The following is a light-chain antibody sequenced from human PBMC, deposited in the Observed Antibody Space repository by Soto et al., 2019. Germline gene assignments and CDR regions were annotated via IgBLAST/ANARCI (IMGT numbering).Light chain of an antibody. CDR3: QQYNNWPIT. J-gene: IGKJ5*01. Sequence: ELVLTQFPATLSVSPGERATLSCRASQTVGSNLAWYHQKPGQAPRLLIYGASTRATDIPARFSGSGSVTEFTLTISSLQSEDFAVYYCQQYNNWPITFGQGTRLEI. CDR1: QTVGSN. CDR2: GAS. V-gene: IGKV3D-15*01.